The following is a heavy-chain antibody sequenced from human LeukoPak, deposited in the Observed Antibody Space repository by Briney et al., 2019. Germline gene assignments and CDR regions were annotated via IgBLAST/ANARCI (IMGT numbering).Heavy chain of an antibody. V-gene: IGHV3-30-3*01. Sequence: PGRSLRLSCAASGFNFSSYAMHWVRQAPGKGLEWVAVISYDGSNKYYADSVKGRFTISRDKSRNTLYLQMNSLRAEDTAVYYCARTASSGYFYLDYWGQGTLVTVSS. CDR1: GFNFSSYA. CDR2: ISYDGSNK. D-gene: IGHD3-22*01. CDR3: ARTASSGYFYLDY. J-gene: IGHJ4*02.